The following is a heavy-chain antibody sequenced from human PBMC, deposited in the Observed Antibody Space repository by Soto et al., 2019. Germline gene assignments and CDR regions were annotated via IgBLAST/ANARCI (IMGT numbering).Heavy chain of an antibody. CDR2: IRNRANSYTT. D-gene: IGHD2-8*02. J-gene: IGHJ4*02. Sequence: EVQLVESGGGLVQPGGSLRLSCTASGFTFSNHYMDWVRQAPGQGLEWVGRIRNRANSYTTEYAASVKGRFTISRDDSTNSLYLQMRSVETDDTAVYFCVRAEGHCTGGTCFHVFDYWGQGTLVTVSS. CDR1: GFTFSNHY. CDR3: VRAEGHCTGGTCFHVFDY. V-gene: IGHV3-72*01.